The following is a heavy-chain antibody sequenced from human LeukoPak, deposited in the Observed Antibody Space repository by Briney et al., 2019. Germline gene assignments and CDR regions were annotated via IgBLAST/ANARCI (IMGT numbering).Heavy chain of an antibody. CDR1: GFTFSSYA. CDR2: ISYDGSNK. J-gene: IGHJ5*02. Sequence: QSGGSLRLSCAASGFTFSSYAMHWVRQAPGKGLEWVAVISYDGSNKYYADSVKGRFTISRDNSKNTLYLQMNSLRAEDTAVYYCARDGWIGDFWSGYSNWFDPWGQGTLATASS. CDR3: ARDGWIGDFWSGYSNWFDP. D-gene: IGHD3-3*01. V-gene: IGHV3-30-3*01.